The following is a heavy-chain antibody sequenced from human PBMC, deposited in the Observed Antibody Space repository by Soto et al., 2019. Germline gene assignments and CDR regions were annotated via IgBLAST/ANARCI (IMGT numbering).Heavy chain of an antibody. CDR3: ARDILDYYGSGGGGMDV. Sequence: PGGSLRLSCGASGFTFSSYNMNWVRQAPGKGLEWVSSISSSSTYIDYADSVKGRFTISRDNAKNSLYLQMNSLRAEDTAVYYCARDILDYYGSGGGGMDVWGQGTTVTVS. J-gene: IGHJ6*02. D-gene: IGHD3-10*01. V-gene: IGHV3-21*01. CDR2: ISSSSTYI. CDR1: GFTFSSYN.